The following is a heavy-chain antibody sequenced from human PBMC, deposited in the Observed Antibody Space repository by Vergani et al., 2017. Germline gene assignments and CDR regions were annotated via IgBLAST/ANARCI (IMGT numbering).Heavy chain of an antibody. J-gene: IGHJ4*02. D-gene: IGHD3-10*01. CDR1: GFTFSSYE. CDR2: ISSSSSYI. Sequence: VQLVESGGGLVQPGGSLRLSCAASGFTFSSYEMNWVRQAPGKGLEWVSYISSSSSYIYYADSVKGRFTISRDNAKNSLYLQMNSLRAEDTAVYYCARDRPLGSGSYYKVYWGQGTLVTVSS. V-gene: IGHV3-48*03. CDR3: ARDRPLGSGSYYKVY.